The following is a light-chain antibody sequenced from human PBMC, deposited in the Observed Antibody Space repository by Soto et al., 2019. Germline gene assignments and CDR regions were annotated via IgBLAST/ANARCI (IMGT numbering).Light chain of an antibody. CDR1: QSISSY. CDR2: AAS. V-gene: IGKV1-39*01. J-gene: IGKJ2*01. CDR3: QQSYSTPYT. Sequence: DIQMTQSPSSLSASVGDRVTITCRASQSISSYLNWYQQKPGKAPKLLIYAASSLQSGVPSRFSGSGSGTDFTLTISSQQPEDFPTYYCQQSYSTPYTFGQGTKLEIK.